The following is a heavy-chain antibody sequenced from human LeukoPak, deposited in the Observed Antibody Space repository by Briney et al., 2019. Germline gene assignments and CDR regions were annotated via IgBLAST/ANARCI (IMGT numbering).Heavy chain of an antibody. CDR3: AKDNYDYGDYDGGDY. D-gene: IGHD4-17*01. J-gene: IGHJ4*02. CDR1: GFTFCSYG. Sequence: GGSLRLSCAASGFTFCSYGMHWVLQAPGKGLEWVAFIRYDGSNKYYADSVKGRFTISRDNSKNTLYLQMNSLRAEDTAVYYCAKDNYDYGDYDGGDYWGQGTLVTASS. V-gene: IGHV3-30*02. CDR2: IRYDGSNK.